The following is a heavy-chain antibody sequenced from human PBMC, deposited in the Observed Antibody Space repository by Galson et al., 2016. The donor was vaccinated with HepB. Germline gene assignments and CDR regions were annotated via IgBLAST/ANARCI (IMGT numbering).Heavy chain of an antibody. D-gene: IGHD2/OR15-2a*01. J-gene: IGHJ4*02. CDR2: INPDGSIT. V-gene: IGHV3-74*01. CDR1: GFPFSNYW. Sequence: SLRLSCATSGFPFSNYWMHRVRQAPGQGLVWISLINPDGSITKYADSVRGRFTISRDNAKNTLYLQVNGLRADDTAVYFCARSFYGDLGYWGQGTLVTVSS. CDR3: ARSFYGDLGY.